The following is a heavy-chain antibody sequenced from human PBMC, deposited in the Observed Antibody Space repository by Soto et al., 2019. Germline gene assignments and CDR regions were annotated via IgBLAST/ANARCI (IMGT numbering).Heavy chain of an antibody. V-gene: IGHV1-24*01. Sequence: ASVKVSCKVSGYTLTGFSMHWVRQAPGKGFEWMGGFDPEDGETIYAQKLQGRVTMTEDTSTDTAYMELSSLRSEDTAVYYCATGYCSGGSCPVSMDVWGKGTTVTVSS. CDR2: FDPEDGET. J-gene: IGHJ6*04. CDR3: ATGYCSGGSCPVSMDV. D-gene: IGHD2-15*01. CDR1: GYTLTGFS.